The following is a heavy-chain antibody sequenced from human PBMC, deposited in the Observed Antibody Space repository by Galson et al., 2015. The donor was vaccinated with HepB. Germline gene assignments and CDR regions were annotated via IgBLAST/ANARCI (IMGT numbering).Heavy chain of an antibody. CDR2: IWYDGSNK. CDR1: GFTFSSYG. CDR3: ARGSAYCSSTSCYSPDHYYYGMDV. V-gene: IGHV3-33*01. J-gene: IGHJ6*02. D-gene: IGHD2-2*01. Sequence: SLRLSCAASGFTFSSYGMHWVRQAPGKGLEWVAVIWYDGSNKYYADSVKGRFTISRDNSKNTLYLQMNSLRAEDTAVYYCARGSAYCSSTSCYSPDHYYYGMDVWGQGTTVPVSS.